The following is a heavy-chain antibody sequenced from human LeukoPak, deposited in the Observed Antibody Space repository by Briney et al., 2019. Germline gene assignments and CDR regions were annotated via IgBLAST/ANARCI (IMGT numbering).Heavy chain of an antibody. J-gene: IGHJ4*02. CDR2: IYSGGNT. CDR3: ARGRPGYFFDY. V-gene: IGHV3-53*01. D-gene: IGHD6-13*01. Sequence: GGSLRLSCAASGFTVSSNYMSWVRQAPGKGLEWVSVIYSGGNTYYADSVKGRFTISRDNSKNTLYLQMNSLRAEDTTVYYCARGRPGYFFDYWGQGTLVTVSS. CDR1: GFTVSSNY.